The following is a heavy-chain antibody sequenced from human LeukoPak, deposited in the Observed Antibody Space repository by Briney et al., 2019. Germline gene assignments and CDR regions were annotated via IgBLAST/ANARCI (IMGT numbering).Heavy chain of an antibody. CDR2: IYTSGST. Sequence: PSQTLSLTCTVSGGSISSGSYYWSWIRQPAGKGLEWIGRIYTSGSTNYNPSLKSRVTISVDTSKNQFSLKLSSVTAADTAVYYCARGVLGDYDFWSGYSLGAYYMDVWGKGTTVTVSS. D-gene: IGHD3-3*01. CDR1: GGSISSGSYY. CDR3: ARGVLGDYDFWSGYSLGAYYMDV. J-gene: IGHJ6*03. V-gene: IGHV4-61*02.